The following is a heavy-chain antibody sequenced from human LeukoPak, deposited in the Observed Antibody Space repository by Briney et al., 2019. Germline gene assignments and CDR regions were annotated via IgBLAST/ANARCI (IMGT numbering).Heavy chain of an antibody. CDR3: ASREGATSPIDY. CDR2: ISSSGSTI. CDR1: GFTFSDYY. J-gene: IGHJ4*02. Sequence: PGGSLRLSCAASGFTFSDYYMSWIRQAPGKGVEWVSYISSSGSTIYYADSVKGRFTISRDNAKNSLYLQMNSLRAEDTAVYYCASREGATSPIDYWGQGTLVTVSS. V-gene: IGHV3-11*04. D-gene: IGHD1-26*01.